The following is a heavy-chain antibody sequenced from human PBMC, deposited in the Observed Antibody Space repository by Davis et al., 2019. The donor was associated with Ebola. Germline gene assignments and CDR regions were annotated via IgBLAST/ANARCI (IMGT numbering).Heavy chain of an antibody. Sequence: PSETLSLTCSVSGASIRSNYYYAWRRQPPAKALLWPAATHYSGITYYNPSLKSRVTISVDSSEGQFSLRVSSVTAADTAVYYCGRHQEEDGSNPKPVDCWGQGTLVVVSS. CDR2: THYSGIT. V-gene: IGHV4-39*01. CDR3: GRHQEEDGSNPKPVDC. CDR1: GASIRSNYY. J-gene: IGHJ4*02.